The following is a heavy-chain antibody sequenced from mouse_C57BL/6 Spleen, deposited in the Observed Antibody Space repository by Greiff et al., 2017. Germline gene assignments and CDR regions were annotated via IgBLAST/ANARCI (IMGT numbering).Heavy chain of an antibody. D-gene: IGHD2-2*01. Sequence: QVQLQQPGAELVRPGASVTLSCKASGYTFTDYEMHWVKQTPVHGLEWIGAIDPETGGTAYNQKFKGKAILTADKSSSTAYMELRSLTSEDSAVYYCTRGLRRDAMDYWGQGTSVTVSS. J-gene: IGHJ4*01. CDR3: TRGLRRDAMDY. CDR1: GYTFTDYE. V-gene: IGHV1-15*01. CDR2: IDPETGGT.